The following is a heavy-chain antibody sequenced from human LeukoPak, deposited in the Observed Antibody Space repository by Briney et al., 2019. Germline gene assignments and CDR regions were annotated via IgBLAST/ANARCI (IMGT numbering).Heavy chain of an antibody. D-gene: IGHD5-18*01. CDR3: AKDRGGQWIQLWLELDAFDI. J-gene: IGHJ3*02. CDR2: IRYDGSNK. CDR1: GFTFSSYC. V-gene: IGHV3-30*02. Sequence: GGSLRLSCAASGFTFSSYCMHWVRQAPGKGLEWVAFIRYDGSNKYYADSVKGRFTISRDNSKTPLSLQMTSLRADDTAVSYCAKDRGGQWIQLWLELDAFDIWGQRTMVTVSS.